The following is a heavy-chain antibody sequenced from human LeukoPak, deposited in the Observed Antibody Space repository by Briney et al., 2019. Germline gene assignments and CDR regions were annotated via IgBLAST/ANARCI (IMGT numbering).Heavy chain of an antibody. V-gene: IGHV3-30*18. CDR3: AKGRVAAAGINDSGWN. D-gene: IGHD6-13*01. Sequence: PGRSLRLSCAASGFTFSSYGIHWVRQAPGKGLEWVAVISYDGSNKYYADSVKGRFTISRDNSKNTLYLQMNSLRDEDTAVYYCAKGRVAAAGINDSGWNWGQGTLVTVSS. CDR2: ISYDGSNK. J-gene: IGHJ4*02. CDR1: GFTFSSYG.